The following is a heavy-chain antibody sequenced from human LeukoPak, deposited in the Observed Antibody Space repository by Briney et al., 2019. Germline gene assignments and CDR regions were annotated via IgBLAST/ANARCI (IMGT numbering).Heavy chain of an antibody. CDR1: GGSFSGYY. V-gene: IGHV4-34*01. J-gene: IGHJ4*02. D-gene: IGHD3-10*01. CDR2: INHSGST. CDR3: ARSYLVSRYFDY. Sequence: SETQSLTCAVYGGSFSGYYWSWIRQPPGKGLEWIGEINHSGSTNYNPSLKSRVTISVDTSKNQFSLKLSSVTAADTAVYYCARSYLVSRYFDYWGQGTLVTVSS.